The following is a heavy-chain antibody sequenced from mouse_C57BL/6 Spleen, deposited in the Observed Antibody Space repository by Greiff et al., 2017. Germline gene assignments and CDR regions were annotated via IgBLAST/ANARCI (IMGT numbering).Heavy chain of an antibody. CDR3: ARELLLDY. V-gene: IGHV1-64*01. D-gene: IGHD2-1*01. Sequence: VQLQQPGAELVKPGASVKLSCKASGYTFTSYWMHWVKQRPGQGLEWIGMIHPNSGSTKYNEKFKSKATLTVDKSSSTAYMQLSSLTSEDSAFYYCARELLLDYWGQGTTLTVSS. CDR2: IHPNSGST. CDR1: GYTFTSYW. J-gene: IGHJ2*01.